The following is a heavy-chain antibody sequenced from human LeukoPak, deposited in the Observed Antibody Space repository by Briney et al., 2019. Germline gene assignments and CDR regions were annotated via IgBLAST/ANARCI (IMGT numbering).Heavy chain of an antibody. V-gene: IGHV3-7*01. CDR3: ARVITSSWYVDY. CDR2: LNQDGSEK. J-gene: IGHJ4*02. D-gene: IGHD6-13*01. Sequence: GGSLRLSCAASGLIFNNYWVIWVRQAPGKGLEWLANLNQDGSEKYYIDSVKGRFTISRDNAKNSLYLQMNSLRDEDTAVYYCARVITSSWYVDYWGQGTLVTVSS. CDR1: GLIFNNYW.